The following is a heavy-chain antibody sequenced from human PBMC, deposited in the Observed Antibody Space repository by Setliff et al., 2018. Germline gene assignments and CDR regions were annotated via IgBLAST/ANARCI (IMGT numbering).Heavy chain of an antibody. Sequence: GESLKISCKGSGYTFTNYWIAWARQMPGKGLEYMGIIYPADSDTTYSPSFQGQVTISADKSINTAYLQWSSLKASDTAIYYCARVGPLTDDAFDIWGQGTMVTVS. D-gene: IGHD1-26*01. CDR1: GYTFTNYW. CDR3: ARVGPLTDDAFDI. J-gene: IGHJ3*02. V-gene: IGHV5-51*01. CDR2: IYPADSDT.